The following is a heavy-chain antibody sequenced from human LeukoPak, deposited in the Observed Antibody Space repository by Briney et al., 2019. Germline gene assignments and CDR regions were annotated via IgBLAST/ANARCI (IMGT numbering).Heavy chain of an antibody. CDR1: GFTFSSYA. CDR2: ISYDGSNK. D-gene: IGHD3-16*01. Sequence: GGSLRLSCAASGFTFSSYAMHWVRQAPGKGLEWVAVISYDGSNKYYADSVKGRFTISRDKSKNTLYLQMNSLRAEDTAVYYCARGTGGGRLGLDVWGQGTTVTVSS. CDR3: ARGTGGGRLGLDV. J-gene: IGHJ6*02. V-gene: IGHV3-30*14.